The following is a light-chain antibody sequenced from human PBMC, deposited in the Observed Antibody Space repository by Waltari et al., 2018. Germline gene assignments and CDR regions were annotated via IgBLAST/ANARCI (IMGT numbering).Light chain of an antibody. Sequence: DIVMTQSPDSLAVSLGERATINCKSSQSVLYRSNNKNYLAWYQQKPGQPPKFPINWASTRASGVPDRFSGSGSGTDFTLTISSLQAEDVAVYYCQQYFNSPAFTFGPGTKVDIK. CDR1: QSVLYRSNNKNY. CDR3: QQYFNSPAFT. J-gene: IGKJ3*01. V-gene: IGKV4-1*01. CDR2: WAS.